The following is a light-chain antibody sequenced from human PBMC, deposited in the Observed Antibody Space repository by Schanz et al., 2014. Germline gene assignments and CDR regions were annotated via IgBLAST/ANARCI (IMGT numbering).Light chain of an antibody. J-gene: IGKJ2*01. CDR2: GAS. CDR3: QQYGSSPTT. V-gene: IGKV3-20*01. Sequence: EIVLTQSPGTLSLSPGERATLSCRASQSVTSRDLAWYQQKPGQAPRLLIYGASSRATGIPDRFSGSGSGTDFTLTISRLEPEDFAVYYCQQYGSSPTTFGQGTKLEIK. CDR1: QSVTSRD.